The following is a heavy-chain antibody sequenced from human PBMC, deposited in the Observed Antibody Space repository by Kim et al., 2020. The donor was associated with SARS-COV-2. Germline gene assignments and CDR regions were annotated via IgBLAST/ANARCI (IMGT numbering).Heavy chain of an antibody. V-gene: IGHV3-23*01. CDR1: GFTFSSYA. J-gene: IGHJ4*02. Sequence: GGSLRLSCAASGFTFSSYAMSWVRQAPGKGLEWVSAISGSGGSTYYADSVKGRFTISRDNSKNTLYLQMNSLRAEDTAVYYCAKDLPVDYYGSGSSRYFDYWGQGTLVTVSS. CDR2: ISGSGGST. D-gene: IGHD3-10*01. CDR3: AKDLPVDYYGSGSSRYFDY.